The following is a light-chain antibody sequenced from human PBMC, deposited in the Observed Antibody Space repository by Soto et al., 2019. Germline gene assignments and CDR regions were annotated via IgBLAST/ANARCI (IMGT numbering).Light chain of an antibody. CDR1: SGDVGSYNL. J-gene: IGLJ1*01. CDR3: WSYAGSGTCV. Sequence: QSALTQPASVSGSPRQSITISCTGTSGDVGSYNLVSWYQQHPGQAPKLLIFEVSKRPSGVSNRFSGSKSGNTASLTISGLQAEDEGEYYCWSYAGSGTCVFGSGTKVTVL. V-gene: IGLV2-23*02. CDR2: EVS.